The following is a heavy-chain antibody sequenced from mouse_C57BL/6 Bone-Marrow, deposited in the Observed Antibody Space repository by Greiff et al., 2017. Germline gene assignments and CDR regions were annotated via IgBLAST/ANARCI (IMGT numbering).Heavy chain of an antibody. CDR2: IDPSDSET. V-gene: IGHV1-52*01. J-gene: IGHJ4*01. D-gene: IGHD2-5*01. CDR3: ARLYYSNPYYAMDY. CDR1: GYTFTSYW. Sequence: VQLQQPGAELVRPGSSVKLSCKASGYTFTSYWMHWVKQRPIQGLEWIGNIDPSDSETHYNQKFKDKATLTVARSSSTAYMQLSSLTSKYSAVECCARLYYSNPYYAMDYWGQGTSVTVSS.